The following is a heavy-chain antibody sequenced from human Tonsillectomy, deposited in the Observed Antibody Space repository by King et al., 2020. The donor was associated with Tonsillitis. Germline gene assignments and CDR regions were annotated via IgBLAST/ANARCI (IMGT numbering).Heavy chain of an antibody. CDR2: ISYDGSNK. J-gene: IGHJ4*02. D-gene: IGHD5-24*01. V-gene: IGHV3-30*18. Sequence: VQLVESGGGVVQPGRSLRLSCAASGFTFSSYGMHWVRQAPGKGLEWVALISYDGSNKYYADSVKGRFTISRDNSKITLYLQMNSVRAEDTAVYYCAKETGTWLQEPLDYWGQGTLVTVSS. CDR1: GFTFSSYG. CDR3: AKETGTWLQEPLDY.